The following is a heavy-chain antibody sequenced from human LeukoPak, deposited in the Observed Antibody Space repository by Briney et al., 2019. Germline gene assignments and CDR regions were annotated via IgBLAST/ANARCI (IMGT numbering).Heavy chain of an antibody. CDR2: IYYSGST. J-gene: IGHJ4*02. Sequence: SETLSLTCTVSGGSISSSSYYWGWIRQPPGEGLEWIGSIYYSGSTYYNPSLKSRVTISVDTSKNQFSLKLSSVTAADTAVYYCASWCVGDSCYPKDYWGQGTLVTVSS. CDR1: GGSISSSSYY. D-gene: IGHD2-15*01. CDR3: ASWCVGDSCYPKDY. V-gene: IGHV4-39*01.